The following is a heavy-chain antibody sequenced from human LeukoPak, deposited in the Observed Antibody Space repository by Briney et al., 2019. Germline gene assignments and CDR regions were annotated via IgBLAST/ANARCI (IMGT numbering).Heavy chain of an antibody. Sequence: PSETLSLTCAVSGGSISSSNWWSWVRQPPGKGLEWIGEIYHSGITNYNPSLKSRVTISVDRSKNQFSLKLSSVTAADTAVYYCAREGSSGRYFDYWGQGTLVTVSS. V-gene: IGHV4-4*02. CDR1: GGSISSSNW. D-gene: IGHD5-12*01. CDR3: AREGSSGRYFDY. CDR2: IYHSGIT. J-gene: IGHJ4*02.